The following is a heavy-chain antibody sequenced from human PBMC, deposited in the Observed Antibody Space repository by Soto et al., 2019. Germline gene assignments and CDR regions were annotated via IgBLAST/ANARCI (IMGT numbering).Heavy chain of an antibody. Sequence: GGSLRLSCSSSGFTLRNSRMSWVRQAPGKGLEWVANIKQDGSDTYYVDSVKGRFTISRDNAKNSLYLQRNSLRAEDTAVYYCATDLGTTMARHWGQGTLVTVSS. CDR1: GFTLRNSR. D-gene: IGHD1-1*01. CDR2: IKQDGSDT. V-gene: IGHV3-7*04. J-gene: IGHJ4*02. CDR3: ATDLGTTMARH.